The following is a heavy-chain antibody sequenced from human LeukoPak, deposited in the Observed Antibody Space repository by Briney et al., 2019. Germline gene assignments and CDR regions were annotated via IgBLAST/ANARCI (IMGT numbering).Heavy chain of an antibody. CDR2: IQQDGGER. V-gene: IGHV3-7*01. J-gene: IGHJ4*02. D-gene: IGHD1-26*01. CDR1: GFTFTDYW. Sequence: GGSLRLSCVGTGFTFTDYWMSWVRQAPGKGPEWVANIQQDGGERHYVDSVKGRFTISRDNAKKLLYLQMDSLRAEDTATYYCARDKIVGATYFDYWGQGILVTVSS. CDR3: ARDKIVGATYFDY.